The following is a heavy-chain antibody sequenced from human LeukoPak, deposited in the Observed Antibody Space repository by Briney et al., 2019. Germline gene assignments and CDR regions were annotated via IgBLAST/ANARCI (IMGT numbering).Heavy chain of an antibody. CDR1: GGSISSGDYY. Sequence: SETLSLTCTVSGGSISSGDYYWSWIRQPPGKGLEWIGYIYHSGSTYYNPSLKSRVTISIDTSKNQFSLMLSSVTAADTAVYYCARGLATAQGAAAMPLWGQGTLVTVSS. CDR2: IYHSGST. D-gene: IGHD2-2*01. J-gene: IGHJ4*02. V-gene: IGHV4-30-4*01. CDR3: ARGLATAQGAAAMPL.